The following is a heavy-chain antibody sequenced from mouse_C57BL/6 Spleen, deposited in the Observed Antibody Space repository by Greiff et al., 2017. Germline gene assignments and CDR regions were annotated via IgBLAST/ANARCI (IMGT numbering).Heavy chain of an antibody. CDR2: IDPSDSYT. J-gene: IGHJ4*01. D-gene: IGHD2-1*01. Sequence: QVQLQQSGAELVMPGASVKLSCKASGYTFTSYWMHWVKQRPGQGLEWIGEIDPSDSYTNYNQKFKGKSTLTVDKSSSTAYMQLSSLTSEDSAVYYCARGDYGNRYAMDYWGQGTSVTVSS. CDR3: ARGDYGNRYAMDY. CDR1: GYTFTSYW. V-gene: IGHV1-69*01.